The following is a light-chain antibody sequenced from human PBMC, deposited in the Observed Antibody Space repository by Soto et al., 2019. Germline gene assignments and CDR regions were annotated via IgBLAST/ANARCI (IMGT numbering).Light chain of an antibody. CDR2: DAS. J-gene: IGKJ2*01. CDR3: QQRNNWPPYT. V-gene: IGKV3-11*01. Sequence: SVLTQSPATLSLSPGERATLSCRASQSVSSYLAWYQQKPGQAPRLLIYDASNRAPGIPARFSGSGSGTDFTLTISSLEPEDFAVYYCQQRNNWPPYTFGQGTKLEMK. CDR1: QSVSSY.